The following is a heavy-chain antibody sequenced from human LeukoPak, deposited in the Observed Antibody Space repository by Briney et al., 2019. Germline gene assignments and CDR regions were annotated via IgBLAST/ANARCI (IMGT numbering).Heavy chain of an antibody. CDR2: INPNSGGT. CDR3: ARTYYCDSSGYPPFDY. V-gene: IGHV1-2*02. Sequence: GSVKVSCKASGNTFTSYGISWVRQAPGQGLEWMGWINPNSGGTNYAQKFQGRVTMTRDTSISTAYMELSRLRSDDTAVYYCARTYYCDSSGYPPFDYWGQGTLVIVSS. J-gene: IGHJ4*02. CDR1: GNTFTSYG. D-gene: IGHD3-22*01.